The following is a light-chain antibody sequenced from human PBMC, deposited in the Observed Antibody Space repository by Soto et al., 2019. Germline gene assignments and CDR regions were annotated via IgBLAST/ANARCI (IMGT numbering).Light chain of an antibody. CDR2: DAA. V-gene: IGKV1-39*01. Sequence: DIQMTQSPSSLSASVGDRVTITCRASQSIGKYLNWYQQKPGKAPKLLIYDAATLQSGVPSRFTGSGSGTDFTLTISSLQPEDFAFYYCQQSYNYGTLGQGTKVDLK. J-gene: IGKJ1*01. CDR1: QSIGKY. CDR3: QQSYNYGT.